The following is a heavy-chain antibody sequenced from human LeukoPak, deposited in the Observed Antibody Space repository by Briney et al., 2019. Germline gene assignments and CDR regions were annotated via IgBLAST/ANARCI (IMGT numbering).Heavy chain of an antibody. CDR1: TRYFTNYW. CDR3: ARPFGQLSSSYFDY. D-gene: IGHD3-10*01. V-gene: IGHV3-74*01. J-gene: IGHJ4*02. CDR2: IDRDGITT. Sequence: PGGSLRLSCTASTRYFTNYWMHWIRQVPGRGLAWVARIDRDGITTDYADSVKGRFTISRDNAKNSLYLQMNSLRADDTALYYCARPFGQLSSSYFDYWGQGTLVTVSA.